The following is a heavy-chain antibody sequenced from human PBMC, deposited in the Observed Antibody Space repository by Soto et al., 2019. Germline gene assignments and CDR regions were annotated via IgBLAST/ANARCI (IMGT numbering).Heavy chain of an antibody. Sequence: SETLSLTCAVSGGSISSGGYSWSWIRQPPGKGLEWIGYIYHSGSTYYNPSLKSRVTISVDTSKNQFSLKLSSVTAADTAVYYCARSPGYYFDYWGRGTLVTVSS. J-gene: IGHJ4*02. CDR1: GGSISSGGYS. V-gene: IGHV4-30-2*01. CDR2: IYHSGST. CDR3: ARSPGYYFDY.